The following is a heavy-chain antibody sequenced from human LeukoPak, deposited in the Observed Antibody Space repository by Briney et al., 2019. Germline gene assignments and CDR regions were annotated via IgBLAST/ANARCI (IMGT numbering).Heavy chain of an antibody. CDR1: GFTFSSYA. D-gene: IGHD3-22*01. CDR3: AKDAAHYYDSSGYLSRPPCFDY. Sequence: GGSLRLSCAASGFTFSSYAMSWVRQAPGKGLEWVSAISGSGGSTYYADSVKGRFTISRDNSKNTLYLQMNSLRAEDTAVYYCAKDAAHYYDSSGYLSRPPCFDYWGQGTLVTVSS. J-gene: IGHJ4*02. CDR2: ISGSGGST. V-gene: IGHV3-23*01.